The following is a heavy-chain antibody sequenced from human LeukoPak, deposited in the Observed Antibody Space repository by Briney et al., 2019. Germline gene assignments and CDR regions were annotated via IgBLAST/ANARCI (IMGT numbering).Heavy chain of an antibody. CDR1: EFTFSSHA. Sequence: PGGSLGLSCVASEFTFSSHAMNWVRQAPGKGLEWVSSISGDGNTYYADSVKGRFTVSRDNSKNTLFLQMNSLRAEDTAVYYCAKDGGLWVSAHWGDSWGRGTLVTVSS. CDR2: ISGDGNT. CDR3: AKDGGLWVSAHWGDS. V-gene: IGHV3-23*01. J-gene: IGHJ4*02. D-gene: IGHD7-27*01.